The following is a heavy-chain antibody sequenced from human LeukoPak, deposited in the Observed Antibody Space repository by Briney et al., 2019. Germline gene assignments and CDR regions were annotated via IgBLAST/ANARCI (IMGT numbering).Heavy chain of an antibody. Sequence: SETLSLTCTVSGGSISSYYWSWIRQPAGKGLEWIGRIYASGSTNYNPSLKSRVTMSVDTSKNQFSLKPSSVTAADTAVYYCARESWWSSSWFHAFDIWGQGTMVTVSS. CDR1: GGSISSYY. D-gene: IGHD6-13*01. V-gene: IGHV4-4*07. CDR3: ARESWWSSSWFHAFDI. CDR2: IYASGST. J-gene: IGHJ3*02.